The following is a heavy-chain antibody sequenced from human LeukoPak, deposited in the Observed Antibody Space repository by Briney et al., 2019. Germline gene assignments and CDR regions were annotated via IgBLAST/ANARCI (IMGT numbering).Heavy chain of an antibody. CDR2: ITSSGTTT. Sequence: GGSLRLSCSASGFSFSDFYMSWFRLSPEKGLEWLAYITSSGTTTEYADSVKGRFTISRDNSKNTLYLQMNSLRAEDTAVYYCATRSSGWGQGTLVTVSS. V-gene: IGHV3-11*01. CDR3: ATRSSG. D-gene: IGHD6-19*01. J-gene: IGHJ4*02. CDR1: GFSFSDFY.